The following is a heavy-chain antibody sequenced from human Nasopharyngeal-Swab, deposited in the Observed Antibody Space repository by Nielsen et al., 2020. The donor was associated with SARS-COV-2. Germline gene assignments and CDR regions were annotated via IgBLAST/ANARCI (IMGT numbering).Heavy chain of an antibody. D-gene: IGHD3/OR15-3a*01. V-gene: IGHV3-11*01. Sequence: GGSLRLSCAASGFSFSDYYISWIRQAPGKGLEWVSYISTTGTTMYYADSVKGRFIISRDNAKNSLFLQMNSLRAEDTAVYYCARGLRGRTDFDYWSQGTLVTVSS. CDR3: ARGLRGRTDFDY. CDR1: GFSFSDYY. CDR2: ISTTGTTM. J-gene: IGHJ4*02.